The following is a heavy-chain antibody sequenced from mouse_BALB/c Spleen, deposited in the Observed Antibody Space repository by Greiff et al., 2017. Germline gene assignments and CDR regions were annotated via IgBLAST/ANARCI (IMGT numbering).Heavy chain of an antibody. CDR3: TCYYGRAWFAY. J-gene: IGHJ3*01. D-gene: IGHD1-1*01. CDR2: IYPGSGST. CDR1: GYTFTSYW. Sequence: LQQPGSELVRPGASVKLSCKASGYTFTSYWMHWVKQRPGQGLEWIGNIYPGSGSTNYDEKFKSKATLTVDTSSSTAYMQLSSLTSEDSAVYYCTCYYGRAWFAYWGQGTLVTVSA. V-gene: IGHV1S22*01.